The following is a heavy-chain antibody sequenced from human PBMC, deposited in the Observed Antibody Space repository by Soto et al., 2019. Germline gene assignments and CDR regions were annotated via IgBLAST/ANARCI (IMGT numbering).Heavy chain of an antibody. CDR3: AREARGVDYGDYVFTIFDY. J-gene: IGHJ4*02. CDR2: IWYDGSNK. D-gene: IGHD4-17*01. Sequence: GGSLRLSCAASGFAFSSYGMHWVHQAPGKGLEWVAVIWYDGSNKYYADSVKGRFTISRDNSKNTLYLQMNSLRAEDTAVYYCAREARGVDYGDYVFTIFDYWGQGTLVTVSS. CDR1: GFAFSSYG. V-gene: IGHV3-33*01.